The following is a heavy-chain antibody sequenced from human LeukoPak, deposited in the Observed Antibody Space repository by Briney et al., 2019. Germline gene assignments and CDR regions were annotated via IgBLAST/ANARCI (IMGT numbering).Heavy chain of an antibody. D-gene: IGHD3-22*01. CDR3: ARLRLSYYYDSSGYKATDY. J-gene: IGHJ4*02. Sequence: SVKVSCEASGGTFSSYAISWVRQAPGQGLEWMGGIIPIFGTANYAQKFQGRVTITADESTSTAYMELSSLRSEDTAVYYCARLRLSYYYDSSGYKATDYWGQGTLVTVSS. CDR1: GGTFSSYA. V-gene: IGHV1-69*13. CDR2: IIPIFGTA.